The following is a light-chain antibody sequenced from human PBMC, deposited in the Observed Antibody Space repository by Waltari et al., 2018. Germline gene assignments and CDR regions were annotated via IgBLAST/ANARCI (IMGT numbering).Light chain of an antibody. CDR2: NNN. Sequence: QSVLTQPPSASATPGPRVTISCSGRNSNIGSNTVPWYQQLPGTAPKSLIYNNNQRPSGVPARFSGANAGTSAFLAISGLQSADEADYYCASWDDRLNGYVLGTGTKVTAL. V-gene: IGLV1-44*01. CDR1: NSNIGSNT. J-gene: IGLJ1*01. CDR3: ASWDDRLNGYV.